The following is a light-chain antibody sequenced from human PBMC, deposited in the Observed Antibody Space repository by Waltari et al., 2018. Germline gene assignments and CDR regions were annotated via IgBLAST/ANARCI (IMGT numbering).Light chain of an antibody. CDR1: QSISIW. Sequence: DIQMTQSPSTLSASVGDRVTITCRASQSISIWLAWYQQKPGKAPKLLIYKASSLESGVPSRCSGSGSRTDFALTISSLQPDDFATYFCQQYNTLSPWTFGQGTKVEIK. CDR3: QQYNTLSPWT. V-gene: IGKV1-5*03. CDR2: KAS. J-gene: IGKJ1*01.